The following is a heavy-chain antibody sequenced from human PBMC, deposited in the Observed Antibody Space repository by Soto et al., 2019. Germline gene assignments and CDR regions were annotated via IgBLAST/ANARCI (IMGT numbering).Heavy chain of an antibody. CDR2: IYTSGST. J-gene: IGHJ6*02. V-gene: IGHV4-4*07. D-gene: IGHD3-3*01. Sequence: SETLSLTCTVSGGSIISYYWIFIRHPSCKGLEWIGRIYTSGSTNYNPSLKSRVTMSVDTSKNQFSLKLSSVTAADTAVYYCAREGVDFWSGYYYGMDVWGQGTTVTVSS. CDR3: AREGVDFWSGYYYGMDV. CDR1: GGSIISYY.